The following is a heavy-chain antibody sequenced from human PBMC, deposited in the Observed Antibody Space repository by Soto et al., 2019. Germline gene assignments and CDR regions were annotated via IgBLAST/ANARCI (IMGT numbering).Heavy chain of an antibody. V-gene: IGHV3-11*01. J-gene: IGHJ5*02. CDR1: GFTFSDYY. Sequence: GGSLKLSCAASGFTFSDYYMSWIRQATGKGLEWVSYISSSGSTIYYADSVKGRFTISRDNAKNSLYLQMNSLRAEDTAVYYCARTYYDFWSGYNWFDPWGQGTLVTVSS. D-gene: IGHD3-3*01. CDR3: ARTYYDFWSGYNWFDP. CDR2: ISSSGSTI.